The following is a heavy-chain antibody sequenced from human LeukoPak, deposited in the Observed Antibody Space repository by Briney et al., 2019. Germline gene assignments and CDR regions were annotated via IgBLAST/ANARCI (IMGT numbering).Heavy chain of an antibody. J-gene: IGHJ3*02. V-gene: IGHV3-21*01. CDR2: ISSSSSYI. CDR1: GFTFSSYS. D-gene: IGHD4-17*01. CDR3: ARFQGDYGRDMGAFDI. Sequence: GGSLRLSCAASGFTFSSYSMNWVRQAPGKGLEWVSSISSSSSYIYYADSVKGRFTISRDNAKNSLYLQMNSLRAEDTAVYYCARFQGDYGRDMGAFDIWAKGQWSPSLQ.